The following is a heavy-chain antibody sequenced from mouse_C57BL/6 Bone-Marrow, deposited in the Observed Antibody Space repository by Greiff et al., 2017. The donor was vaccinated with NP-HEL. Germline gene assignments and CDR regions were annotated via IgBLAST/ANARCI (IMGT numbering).Heavy chain of an antibody. CDR3: AREAYSNYRTGPYWYFDV. V-gene: IGHV1-75*01. D-gene: IGHD2-5*01. CDR1: GYTFTDYY. J-gene: IGHJ1*03. CDR2: IFPGSGST. Sequence: QVQLKESGPELVKPGASVKISCKASGYTFTDYYINWVKQRPGQGLEWIGWIFPGSGSTYYNEKFKGKATLTVDKSSSTAYMLLSSLTSEDSAVYFCAREAYSNYRTGPYWYFDVWGTGTTVTVSS.